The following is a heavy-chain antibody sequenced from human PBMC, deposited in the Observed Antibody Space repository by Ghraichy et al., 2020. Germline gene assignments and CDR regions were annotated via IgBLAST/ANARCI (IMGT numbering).Heavy chain of an antibody. CDR2: ISGSAGST. Sequence: GGSLRLSCAASGFTFSSYAMSWVRRAPGKGLEWVSTISGSAGSTYYADSVKGRFTISRDNSKNTLYLQMNSLKADDTAVYYCAKPCRGGSCYNSLFESWGQGTLVTVSS. D-gene: IGHD2-15*01. CDR3: AKPCRGGSCYNSLFES. V-gene: IGHV3-23*01. CDR1: GFTFSSYA. J-gene: IGHJ4*02.